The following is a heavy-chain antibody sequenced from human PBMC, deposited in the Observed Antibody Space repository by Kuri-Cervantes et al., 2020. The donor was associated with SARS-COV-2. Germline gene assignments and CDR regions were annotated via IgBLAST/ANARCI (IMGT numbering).Heavy chain of an antibody. V-gene: IGHV4-4*07. CDR3: ARVAVVVAADWYFDL. CDR1: GGSISSYY. CDR2: IYTSGST. Sequence: SETLSLTCTVSGGSISSYYWSWIRQPAGKGLEWIGRIYTSGSTNYNPSLKSRVTMSVDTSKNQFSLKLSSVTAADTAVYYCARVAVVVAADWYFDLWGRGTLVTVSS. J-gene: IGHJ2*01. D-gene: IGHD2-15*01.